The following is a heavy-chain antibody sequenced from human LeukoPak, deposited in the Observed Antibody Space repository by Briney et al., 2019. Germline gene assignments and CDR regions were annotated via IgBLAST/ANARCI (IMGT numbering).Heavy chain of an antibody. CDR1: GYTFTSYY. Sequence: SVNVSCKASGYTFTSYYMHWVRQAPGQGLEWMGIINPSGGSTSYAQKFQGRVTMTRDTSTSTVYMELSRLRSEDTAVYYCARDLEAVAGIWGQGTLVTVSS. CDR2: INPSGGST. CDR3: ARDLEAVAGI. J-gene: IGHJ4*02. D-gene: IGHD6-19*01. V-gene: IGHV1-46*01.